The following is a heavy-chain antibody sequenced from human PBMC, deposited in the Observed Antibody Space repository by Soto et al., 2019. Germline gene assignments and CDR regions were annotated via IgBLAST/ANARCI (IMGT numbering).Heavy chain of an antibody. CDR2: IYYSGST. V-gene: IGHV4-31*01. J-gene: IGHJ3*02. CDR1: GGSISSGGYY. D-gene: IGHD6-19*01. CDR3: ARDPPVAVAGTGWAFDI. Sequence: QVQLQESGPGLVKPSQTLSLTCTVSGGSISSGGYYWSWIRQHPGKGLEWIGYIYYSGSTYYNPSVKRPVTTSLDTSKNQFSLNLGSVTAADTAVYYCARDPPVAVAGTGWAFDIWGQGTMVTVSS.